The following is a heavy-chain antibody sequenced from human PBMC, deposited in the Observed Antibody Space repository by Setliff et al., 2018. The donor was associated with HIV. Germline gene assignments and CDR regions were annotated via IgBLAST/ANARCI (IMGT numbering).Heavy chain of an antibody. CDR3: ARGRKKTLAVSGTRYFDF. J-gene: IGHJ4*02. Sequence: SETLSLTCSVSGYSISRGYYWGWIRQPPGKGLEWIGEIYHSEYTNYNASLKSRVSMSVDKSKNQFSLKLTSVTAADMGAYYCARGRKKTLAVSGTRYFDFWGQGTLVTVSS. V-gene: IGHV4-38-2*02. D-gene: IGHD6-19*01. CDR1: GYSISRGYY. CDR2: IYHSEYT.